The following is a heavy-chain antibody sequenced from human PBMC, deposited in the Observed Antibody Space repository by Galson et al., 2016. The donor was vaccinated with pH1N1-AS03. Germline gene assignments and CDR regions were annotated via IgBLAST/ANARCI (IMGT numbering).Heavy chain of an antibody. CDR1: GFTFRSYG. CDR2: ISYDESKK. Sequence: SLRLSCAASGFTFRSYGMHWVRQTPGKGLQWVAVISYDESKKLYADSVRGRSTISRDNSKSTLYLQMNSLRPEDTAVYFCARSQSFYVDYFDNWGQGTLVIVSS. D-gene: IGHD3-10*02. J-gene: IGHJ4*02. V-gene: IGHV3-30*03. CDR3: ARSQSFYVDYFDN.